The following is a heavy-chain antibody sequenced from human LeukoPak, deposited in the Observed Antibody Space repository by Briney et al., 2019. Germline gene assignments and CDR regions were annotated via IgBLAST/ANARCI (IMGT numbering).Heavy chain of an antibody. D-gene: IGHD5-18*01. V-gene: IGHV4-59*01. Sequence: PSETLSLNCTVSGGSISSYYWSWIRQPPGKGLEWIGYIYSSGNTNYNPSLKSRVTISVDTSKNQFSLKLSSVTAADTAVYYCVRAMTEYTYGFPYGMDVWGQGTTVTVSS. CDR1: GGSISSYY. J-gene: IGHJ6*02. CDR2: IYSSGNT. CDR3: VRAMTEYTYGFPYGMDV.